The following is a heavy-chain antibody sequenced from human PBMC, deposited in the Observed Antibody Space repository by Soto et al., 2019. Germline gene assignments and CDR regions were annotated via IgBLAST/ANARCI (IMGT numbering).Heavy chain of an antibody. V-gene: IGHV3-23*01. CDR1: GFAFRDFA. J-gene: IGHJ6*02. Sequence: GGSLRLSCAASGFAFRDFAMIWVRQAPGKGLEWVSDIIDSGGSTYYADSVKGRFTISRDNSKSTLYLQMNSLRAEDTALYYCAKGRSYYYYYGVDVWGQGTTVTVSS. CDR3: AKGRSYYYYYGVDV. CDR2: IIDSGGST.